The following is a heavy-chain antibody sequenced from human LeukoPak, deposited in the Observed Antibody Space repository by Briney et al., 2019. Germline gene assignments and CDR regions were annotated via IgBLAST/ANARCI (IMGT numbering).Heavy chain of an antibody. V-gene: IGHV3-64D*06. CDR3: VKDQHCSTISCATRTGFDP. Sequence: PGGTLRLSCSASGFTFSNYAMHWVRQAPGPGLESVSGISSTVGSTNYPDSVKDRFSISRDNSKNTLYLQMTSLRADDTAVYYCVKDQHCSTISCATRTGFDPWGQGTSVTVSS. D-gene: IGHD2-2*01. CDR2: ISSTVGST. J-gene: IGHJ5*02. CDR1: GFTFSNYA.